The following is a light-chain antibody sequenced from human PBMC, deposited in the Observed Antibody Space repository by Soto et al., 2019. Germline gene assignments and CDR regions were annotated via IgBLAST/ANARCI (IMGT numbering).Light chain of an antibody. CDR2: GAS. CDR3: QQYGSSTT. V-gene: IGKV3-20*01. CDR1: QSVPSNY. J-gene: IGKJ1*01. Sequence: EIVFTQSPGTLSLSPGDRATLSCRASQSVPSNYVAWYQQKSGQAPRPLMFGASIRAAGVPARFSGSGSGTDFTLTISRLEPEDFAVYHCQQYGSSTTFGQGTKGEI.